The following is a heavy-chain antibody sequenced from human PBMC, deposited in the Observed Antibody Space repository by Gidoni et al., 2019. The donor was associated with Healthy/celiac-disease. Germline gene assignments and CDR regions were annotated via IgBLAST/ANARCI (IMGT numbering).Heavy chain of an antibody. V-gene: IGHV4-39*01. D-gene: IGHD4-17*01. CDR1: GGPISSSGYY. CDR2: FAYSGST. J-gene: IGHJ6*02. Sequence: QLQLQESGPGLVKTSGTLSLTRTVSGGPISSSGYYWGWVRQPPGKGLKWIGRFAYSGSTHYNPALKSRVTISVDTSKNQFSLKLSSVTAADTALYYCARHRAHDYGDYGGGMDVWGQGTTVTVSS. CDR3: ARHRAHDYGDYGGGMDV.